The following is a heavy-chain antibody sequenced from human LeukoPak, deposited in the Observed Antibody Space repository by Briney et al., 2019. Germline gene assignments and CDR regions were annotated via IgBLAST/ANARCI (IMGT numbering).Heavy chain of an antibody. Sequence: GGSLRLSCAASEFSFGSNYMTWVRQAPGKGLEWVSLIYSGGGTYYADYVKGRFNISRENSKNSLYLQMNGLRAEDTAVYYCARGRRIQLRLYDYWGQGTLVTVSS. CDR3: ARGRRIQLRLYDY. D-gene: IGHD5-18*01. V-gene: IGHV3-66*01. CDR2: IYSGGGT. CDR1: EFSFGSNY. J-gene: IGHJ4*02.